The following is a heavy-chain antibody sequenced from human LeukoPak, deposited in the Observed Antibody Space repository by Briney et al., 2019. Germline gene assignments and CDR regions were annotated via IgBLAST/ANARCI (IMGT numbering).Heavy chain of an antibody. D-gene: IGHD1-26*01. J-gene: IGHJ4*02. V-gene: IGHV3-23*01. CDR1: GFTFTNAW. CDR2: ISGSGGST. CDR3: AKDLAGSGSYSFDY. Sequence: GGSLRLSCAASGFTFTNAWMNWVRQAPGRGLEWVSAISGSGGSTYYADSVKGRFTISRDNSKNTLYLQMNSLRAEDTAVYYCAKDLAGSGSYSFDYWGQGTLVTVSS.